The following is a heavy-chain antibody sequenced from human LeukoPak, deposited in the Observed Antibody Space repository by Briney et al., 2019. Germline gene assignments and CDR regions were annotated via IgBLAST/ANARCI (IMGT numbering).Heavy chain of an antibody. D-gene: IGHD6-19*01. J-gene: IGHJ5*02. Sequence: GGSLRLSCAAPGFTFSSYGMHWVRQASGKGLEWVTSIQYDGSNKYYADSVKGRFTISRDNSKNTVYLQMNSLRTENTPVYDCARDPSRGWHLKGYFDPWGQGTLVTVSS. CDR2: IQYDGSNK. CDR3: ARDPSRGWHLKGYFDP. V-gene: IGHV3-30*02. CDR1: GFTFSSYG.